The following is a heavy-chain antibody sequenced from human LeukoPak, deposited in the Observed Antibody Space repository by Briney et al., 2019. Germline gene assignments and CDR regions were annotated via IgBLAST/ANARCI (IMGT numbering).Heavy chain of an antibody. Sequence: GGSLRLSCAASGFTFSSYWMHWVRQAPGKGLVWVSRINSDGSSTSYADSVKGRFTISRDNAKNTLYLQMNSLRAEDTAVYYCARGGPYGSGSYPLHPWGQGTLVTGSS. V-gene: IGHV3-74*01. J-gene: IGHJ5*02. CDR3: ARGGPYGSGSYPLHP. D-gene: IGHD3-10*01. CDR1: GFTFSSYW. CDR2: INSDGSST.